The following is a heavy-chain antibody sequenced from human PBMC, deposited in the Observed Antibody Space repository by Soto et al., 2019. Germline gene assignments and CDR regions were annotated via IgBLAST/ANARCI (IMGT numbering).Heavy chain of an antibody. CDR1: GYTFTSYD. CDR2: MNPNSGNT. CDR3: ARGWRYCSSTSCYPYYYGMDV. D-gene: IGHD2-2*01. Sequence: ASVKVSFKASGYTFTSYDINWVRQATGQGLEWMGWMNPNSGNTGYAQKFQGRVTMTRNTSISTAYMELSSLRSEDTAVYYCARGWRYCSSTSCYPYYYGMDVWGQGTTVTVSS. V-gene: IGHV1-8*01. J-gene: IGHJ6*02.